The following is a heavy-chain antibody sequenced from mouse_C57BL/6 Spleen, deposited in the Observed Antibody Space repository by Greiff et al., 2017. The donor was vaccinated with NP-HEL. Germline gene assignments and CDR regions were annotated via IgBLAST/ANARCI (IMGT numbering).Heavy chain of an antibody. CDR3: ARAGYDYDYWYFDV. Sequence: QVQLKQSGPELVKPGASVKISCKASGYAFSSSWMNWVKQRPGKGLEWIGRIYPGDGDTNYNGKFKGKATLTADKSSSTAYMQLSSLTSEDSAVYFCARAGYDYDYWYFDVWGTGTTVTVSS. J-gene: IGHJ1*03. V-gene: IGHV1-82*01. CDR2: IYPGDGDT. CDR1: GYAFSSSW. D-gene: IGHD2-4*01.